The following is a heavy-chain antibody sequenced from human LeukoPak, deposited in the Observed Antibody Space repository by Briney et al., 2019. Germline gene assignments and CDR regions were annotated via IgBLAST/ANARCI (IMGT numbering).Heavy chain of an antibody. Sequence: GGSLRLSCAASGFTFSSYSMNWVRQAPGQGLEWVSSISSSSSYIYYADSVKGRFTISRDNAKNSLYLQMNSLRAEDTAVYYCARDGYSYGYLRGEATRSIDYWGQGTLVTVSS. V-gene: IGHV3-21*04. CDR3: ARDGYSYGYLRGEATRSIDY. D-gene: IGHD5-18*01. CDR2: ISSSSSYI. J-gene: IGHJ4*02. CDR1: GFTFSSYS.